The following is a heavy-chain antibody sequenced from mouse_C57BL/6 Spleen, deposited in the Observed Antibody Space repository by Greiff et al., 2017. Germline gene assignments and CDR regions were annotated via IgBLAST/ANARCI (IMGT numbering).Heavy chain of an antibody. CDR1: GYSFTSYY. D-gene: IGHD2-1*01. J-gene: IGHJ4*01. V-gene: IGHV1-66*01. CDR3: ASYYGTLYAMDY. CDR2: IYPGSGNT. Sequence: VQLQQSGPELVKPGASVKISCKASGYSFTSYYIHWVKQRPGQGLEWIGWIYPGSGNTKYNEKFKGKATLTADTSSSTAYMQLSSLTSEDSAVYYGASYYGTLYAMDYWGQGTSVTVSS.